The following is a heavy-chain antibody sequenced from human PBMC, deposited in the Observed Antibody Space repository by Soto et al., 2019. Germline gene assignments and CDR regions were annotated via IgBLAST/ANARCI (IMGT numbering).Heavy chain of an antibody. CDR3: ARDYSFNRDSSAVVRGFDP. CDR2: INPNSGGT. CDR1: GYTFTVYY. D-gene: IGHD3-22*01. V-gene: IGHV1-2*04. Sequence: ASVKVSCKASGYTFTVYYMHWVRQAPGQGLEWMGWINPNSGGTNYAQKFQGWVTMTRDTSISTAYMELSRLRSDDTAVYYCARDYSFNRDSSAVVRGFDPWGQGTLVTVSS. J-gene: IGHJ5*02.